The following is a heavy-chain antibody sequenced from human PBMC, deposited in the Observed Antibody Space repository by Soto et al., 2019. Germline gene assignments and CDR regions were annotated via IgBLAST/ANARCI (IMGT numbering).Heavy chain of an antibody. CDR3: ERITNYDFWSGYFANWFDP. Sequence: SGESLKISCKGSGYSFTSYWIGWVRQMPGKGLEWMGIIYPGDSDTRYSPSFQGQVTISADKSISTAYLQWSSLKASDTAMYYCERITNYDFWSGYFANWFDPWGQGTLVTVSS. J-gene: IGHJ5*02. V-gene: IGHV5-51*01. CDR2: IYPGDSDT. D-gene: IGHD3-3*01. CDR1: GYSFTSYW.